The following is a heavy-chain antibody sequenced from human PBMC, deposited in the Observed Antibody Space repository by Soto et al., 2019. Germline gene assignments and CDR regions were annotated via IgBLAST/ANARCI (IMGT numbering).Heavy chain of an antibody. Sequence: QVQRVQSGAEVKKPGSSVKVSCKASGGTFSSYAISWVRQAPGQGLEWMGGIIPIFGTANYAQKFQGRVTITADESTSTAYMELSSLRSEDTAVYYCARGVAGTSPLDWYFDLWGRGTLVTVSS. CDR1: GGTFSSYA. J-gene: IGHJ2*01. CDR3: ARGVAGTSPLDWYFDL. CDR2: IIPIFGTA. V-gene: IGHV1-69*01. D-gene: IGHD6-19*01.